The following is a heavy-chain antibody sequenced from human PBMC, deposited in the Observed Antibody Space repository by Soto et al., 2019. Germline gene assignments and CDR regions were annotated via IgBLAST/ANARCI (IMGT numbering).Heavy chain of an antibody. D-gene: IGHD2-21*01. Sequence: EVQLLESGGGLGQPGGSLRLSCAASGFTFSSYAMNWVRQAPGKGLEWVSLISESGGTTYYAASVKGRFTISRDNSKNTLYWQMVSLRADNSALYYCAKDVCSGRYWYFDLWGRGTLVTVCS. J-gene: IGHJ2*01. CDR3: AKDVCSGRYWYFDL. CDR1: GFTFSSYA. CDR2: ISESGGTT. V-gene: IGHV3-23*01.